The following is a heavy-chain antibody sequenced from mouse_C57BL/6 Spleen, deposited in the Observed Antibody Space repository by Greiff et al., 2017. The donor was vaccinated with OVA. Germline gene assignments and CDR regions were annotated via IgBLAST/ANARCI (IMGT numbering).Heavy chain of an antibody. D-gene: IGHD2-5*01. CDR2: LDPETGGT. J-gene: IGHJ1*03. V-gene: IGHV1-15*01. CDR1: GYTFTDYE. Sequence: VQLQQSGAELVRPGASVTLSCKASGYTFTDYEMNWVKQTPVHGLEWIGALDPETGGTAYNQKFKGKAILTADNSSSTAYMALRSLTSEDSAVYYCTRDYSNYVNWYFDVWGTGTTVTVSS. CDR3: TRDYSNYVNWYFDV.